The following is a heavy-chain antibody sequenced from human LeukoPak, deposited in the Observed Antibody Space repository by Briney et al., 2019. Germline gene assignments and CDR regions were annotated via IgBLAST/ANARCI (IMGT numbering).Heavy chain of an antibody. CDR2: IYTSGST. J-gene: IGHJ5*02. CDR1: GGSISSGSYY. D-gene: IGHD3-10*01. Sequence: SQTLSLTCTVSGGSISSGSYYWSWIRQPAGKGLEWIGRIYTSGSTNYNPSLKSRVTISVDTSKNQFSLKLSSVTAADTAVYYCARDPAYYYGSGSYFTWSQGTLVTVSS. CDR3: ARDPAYYYGSGSYFT. V-gene: IGHV4-61*02.